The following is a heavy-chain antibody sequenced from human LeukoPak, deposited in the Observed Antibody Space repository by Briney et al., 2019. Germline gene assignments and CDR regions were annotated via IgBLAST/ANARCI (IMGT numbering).Heavy chain of an antibody. Sequence: SETLSLTCTVSGGSISSYYWSWIRQPPGKGLEWIGYIYYSGSTNYNPSLKSRVTISVDTSKNQFSLKLSSVTAADTAVYYSARASDTPMGYYFDYWGQGTLVTVSS. CDR3: ARASDTPMGYYFDY. CDR2: IYYSGST. CDR1: GGSISSYY. J-gene: IGHJ4*02. V-gene: IGHV4-59*01. D-gene: IGHD2-15*01.